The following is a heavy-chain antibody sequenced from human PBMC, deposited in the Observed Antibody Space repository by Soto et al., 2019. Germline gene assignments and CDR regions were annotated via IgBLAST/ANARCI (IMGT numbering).Heavy chain of an antibody. Sequence: QLQLQESGPGLVKPSETLSLTCTVSGGYISSSSYYWGWIRQPPGKGLEWIGSIYYSGSTYYNPSLKSRVTIPVDTSKNQFSLKLSSVTAADTAMYYFAIRYSSGWYLDYWGQGTLVTFSS. CDR1: GGYISSSSYY. D-gene: IGHD6-19*01. V-gene: IGHV4-39*01. CDR2: IYYSGST. J-gene: IGHJ4*02. CDR3: AIRYSSGWYLDY.